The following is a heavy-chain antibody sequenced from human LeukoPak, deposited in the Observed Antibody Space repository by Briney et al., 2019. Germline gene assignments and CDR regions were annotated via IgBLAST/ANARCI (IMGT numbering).Heavy chain of an antibody. CDR2: IYYSGST. V-gene: IGHV4-59*01. CDR1: GGSIRSYY. Sequence: AETLSLTCTVAGGSIRSYYWSWIRQPPGKGREWIGYIYYSGSTNYNPSLKSRVTISVDTSKNQFSLKLSSVTAADTAVYYCARRGPAYYYGSGSSPAYDYWGQGTLVTVSS. J-gene: IGHJ4*02. CDR3: ARRGPAYYYGSGSSPAYDY. D-gene: IGHD3-10*01.